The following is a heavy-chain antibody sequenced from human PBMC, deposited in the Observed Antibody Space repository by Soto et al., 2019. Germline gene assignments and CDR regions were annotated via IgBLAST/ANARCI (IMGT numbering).Heavy chain of an antibody. J-gene: IGHJ4*02. D-gene: IGHD5-12*01. V-gene: IGHV1-18*01. CDR3: ARERGGFDYFDY. CDR2: ISAYSGNT. Sequence: QVQLVQSGPEVKKPGASVKVSCTASGYSFSSYSITWVRQAPGQGLEWMGWISAYSGNTHFAQNFQDRVILTTDTSTNTAYMELRSLKSDDTAIYYCARERGGFDYFDYWGQGTQVTVSS. CDR1: GYSFSSYS.